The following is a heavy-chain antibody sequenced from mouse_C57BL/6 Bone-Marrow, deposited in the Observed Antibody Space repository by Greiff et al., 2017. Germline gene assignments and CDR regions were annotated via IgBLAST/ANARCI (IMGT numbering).Heavy chain of an antibody. CDR2: IWSGGST. D-gene: IGHD1-1*01. CDR3: AARGYCGSRGYAMDY. J-gene: IGHJ4*01. CDR1: GFSLTTYG. V-gene: IGHV2-2*01. Sequence: VQLQESGPGLVQPSQSLSITCTVSGFSLTTYGVHWVRQSPGKGLEWLGVIWSGGSTDYNAAFISRLSISNDNSKSQVFFEMNSLQAEDTAIYYGAARGYCGSRGYAMDYWGQGTSVTVSS.